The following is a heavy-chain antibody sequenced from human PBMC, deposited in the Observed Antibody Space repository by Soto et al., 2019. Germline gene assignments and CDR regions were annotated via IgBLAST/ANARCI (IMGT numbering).Heavy chain of an antibody. V-gene: IGHV3-21*01. CDR2: ISSSSSYI. CDR1: GFSFSTYS. J-gene: IGHJ4*02. Sequence: GGSLRLSCEASGFSFSTYSMHWVRQAPGKGLEWVSSISSSSSYIYYADSVKGRFTISRDNAKNSLYLQMNSLRAEDTAVYYCAREWKDGYNSVDYWGQGTLVTVYS. CDR3: AREWKDGYNSVDY. D-gene: IGHD5-12*01.